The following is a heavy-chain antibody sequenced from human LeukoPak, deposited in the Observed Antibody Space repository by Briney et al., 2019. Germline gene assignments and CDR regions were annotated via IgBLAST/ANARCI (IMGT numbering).Heavy chain of an antibody. V-gene: IGHV3-23*01. J-gene: IGHJ4*02. Sequence: GGSLRLSCAASGFTFSSYAMSWVRQAPGKGLEWVSAISGSGGSTYYADSVKGRFTVSRDNSKNTLYLQMNSLRVDDTAVYYCARCRGSGTYFKNPLGYWGQGTLVSVSS. CDR1: GFTFSSYA. D-gene: IGHD3-10*01. CDR2: ISGSGGST. CDR3: ARCRGSGTYFKNPLGY.